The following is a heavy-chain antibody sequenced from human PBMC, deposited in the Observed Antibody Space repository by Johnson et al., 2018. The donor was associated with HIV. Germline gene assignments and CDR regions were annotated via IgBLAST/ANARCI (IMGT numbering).Heavy chain of an antibody. V-gene: IGHV3-11*04. J-gene: IGHJ3*02. CDR2: ISKSGSTI. D-gene: IGHD6-19*01. CDR1: GFTFSDYY. Sequence: QMQLVESGGGLVQPGGSLRLSCAASGFTFSDYYMTWIRQAQGKGLEWISYISKSGSTIYYADSVKGRFTISRDNAKNSLYLQMNSLRAEDTAVYYCARIPGSGLDHDAFDIWGQGTMVTVSS. CDR3: ARIPGSGLDHDAFDI.